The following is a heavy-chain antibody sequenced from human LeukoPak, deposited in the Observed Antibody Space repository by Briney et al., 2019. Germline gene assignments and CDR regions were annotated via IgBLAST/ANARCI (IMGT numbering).Heavy chain of an antibody. CDR3: ASASYGSGSYYYYYLVI. J-gene: IGHJ6*03. CDR1: GGSISSSSYY. Sequence: PSETLSLTCTVSGGSISSSSYYWGWIRQPPGKGLEWSGSIYYSGSTYYNPSLKSRATISVDTSKNQFSLKLSSVTAADTAVYYCASASYGSGSYYYYYLVIWGKGTTGTVSS. CDR2: IYYSGST. D-gene: IGHD3-10*01. V-gene: IGHV4-39*07.